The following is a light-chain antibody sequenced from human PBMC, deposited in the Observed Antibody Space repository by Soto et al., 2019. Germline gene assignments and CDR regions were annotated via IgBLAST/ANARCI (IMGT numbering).Light chain of an antibody. Sequence: DIQMTQSPSTLSASVGDRVTITFRASQSISTWLAWYQQEPGKAPKLLIHKASSLQSGVPSRFSGSGSATDFTLTISSLHPDDFATYYCQQYNSYSPAFGQRPKVDI. CDR3: QQYNSYSPA. V-gene: IGKV1-5*03. CDR2: KAS. CDR1: QSISTW. J-gene: IGKJ1*01.